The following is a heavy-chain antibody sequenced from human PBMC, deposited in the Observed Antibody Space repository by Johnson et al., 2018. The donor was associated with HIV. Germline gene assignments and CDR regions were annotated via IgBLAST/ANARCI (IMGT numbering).Heavy chain of an antibody. D-gene: IGHD5-18*01. Sequence: QVQLVESGGGLVKPGGSLRLSCAASEFTYSDYYMSWIRQAPGKGLEWVSDINWNGGSTDYADSVKGRFTISRDNSKNTLYLQMNSLRAEDTAVYYCARNRPVSYGYRGAFDFWDQGTMVTVSP. J-gene: IGHJ3*01. V-gene: IGHV3-11*04. CDR2: INWNGGST. CDR3: ARNRPVSYGYRGAFDF. CDR1: EFTYSDYY.